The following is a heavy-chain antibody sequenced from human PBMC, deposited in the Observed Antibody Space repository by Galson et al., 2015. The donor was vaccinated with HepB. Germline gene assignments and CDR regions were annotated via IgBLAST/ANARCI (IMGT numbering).Heavy chain of an antibody. CDR1: GGSISSYY. D-gene: IGHD6-19*01. CDR3: ARARLARIAVASHAFDI. V-gene: IGHV4-59*01. J-gene: IGHJ3*02. CDR2: IYYSGST. Sequence: TLSLTCTVSGGSISSYYWSWIRQPPGKGLEWIGYIYYSGSTNYNPSLKSRVTISVDTSKNQFSLKLSSVTAADTAVYYCARARLARIAVASHAFDIWGQGTMVTVSS.